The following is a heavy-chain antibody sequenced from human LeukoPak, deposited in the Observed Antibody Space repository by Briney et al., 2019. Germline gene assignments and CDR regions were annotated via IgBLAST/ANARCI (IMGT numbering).Heavy chain of an antibody. J-gene: IGHJ5*02. CDR3: AGDHDYGDYTWFDP. Sequence: ASVKVSCKASGYTFTSYYIHWVRQAPGQGLEWMGIINPSGGRTRYAQKFQGRVTMTRDTSTNTVYMELSSLRSEDTAVYYCAGDHDYGDYTWFDPWGPGTLVTVPS. CDR1: GYTFTSYY. CDR2: INPSGGRT. D-gene: IGHD4-17*01. V-gene: IGHV1-46*01.